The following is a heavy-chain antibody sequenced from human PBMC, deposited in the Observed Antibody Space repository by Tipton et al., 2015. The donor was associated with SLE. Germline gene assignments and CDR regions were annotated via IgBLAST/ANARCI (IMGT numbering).Heavy chain of an antibody. D-gene: IGHD2-2*02. V-gene: IGHV3-53*05. CDR1: GLTVSSNY. J-gene: IGHJ3*02. CDR3: ARGSTSCYTALDT. CDR2: IYSGGST. Sequence: PLRLSCAASGLTVSSNYMSWVRQAPGKGLEWVSVIYSGGSTYYADSVKGRVTISRDNSKNTLYLQMNSLRAEDTAVYYCARGSTSCYTALDTWGQGTMVPVSS.